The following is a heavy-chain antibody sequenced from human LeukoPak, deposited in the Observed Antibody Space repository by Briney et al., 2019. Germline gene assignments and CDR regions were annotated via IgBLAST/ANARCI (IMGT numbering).Heavy chain of an antibody. V-gene: IGHV4-39*01. D-gene: IGHD6-13*01. CDR1: GASFSSSTYY. J-gene: IGHJ4*02. Sequence: PSETLSLTCTVSGASFSSSTYYWGWIRQPPGKGLEWIGSIYYSGSTYYNPSLKSRVTMSVDTSKNQFSLKLSSVTAADTAEYYCARHAGGISATGTRPFDYWGQGTLVTVSS. CDR3: ARHAGGISATGTRPFDY. CDR2: IYYSGST.